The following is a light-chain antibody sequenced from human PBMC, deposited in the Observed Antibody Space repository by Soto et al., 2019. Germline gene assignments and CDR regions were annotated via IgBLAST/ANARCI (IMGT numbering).Light chain of an antibody. J-gene: IGKJ1*01. Sequence: EIVLTQSPATLSLSPGERATLSCRASRSVTNYLAWYQQKPGQTPRLLIYDASNRATGIPARFSGSGSGTDFTLTISSLEPEDFAVYYCQHRYNWPPTFGQGTKVEI. CDR2: DAS. V-gene: IGKV3-11*01. CDR3: QHRYNWPPT. CDR1: RSVTNY.